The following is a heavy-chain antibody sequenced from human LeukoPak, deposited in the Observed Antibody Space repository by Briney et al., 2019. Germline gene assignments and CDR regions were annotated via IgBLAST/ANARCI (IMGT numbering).Heavy chain of an antibody. D-gene: IGHD1-20*01. J-gene: IGHJ3*02. CDR3: ARPPAITETRPSNAFDI. V-gene: IGHV4-39*01. Sequence: PSETLSLTCSVSGGSISSSSYSWGWVRQPPGKGLEWLGRIYYSGNTYYNPSLESRVTISVDTSKNQFSLKLSSVTAADTAVYYCARPPAITETRPSNAFDIWGQGTMVTVSS. CDR2: IYYSGNT. CDR1: GGSISSSSYS.